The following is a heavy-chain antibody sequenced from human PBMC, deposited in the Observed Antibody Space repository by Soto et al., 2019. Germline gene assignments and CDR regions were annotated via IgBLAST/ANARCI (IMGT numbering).Heavy chain of an antibody. CDR3: GLDPVVVPAAIGA. Sequence: SVKVSCKASGGTFSSYAISWLRQSPGQGLEWMGGIIPIFGTANYAQKFQGRVTITADESTSTAYMELSSLRSEDTAVYYCGLDPVVVPAAIGAWGQGTLVTVSS. CDR2: IIPIFGTA. J-gene: IGHJ4*02. D-gene: IGHD2-2*01. CDR1: GGTFSSYA. V-gene: IGHV1-69*13.